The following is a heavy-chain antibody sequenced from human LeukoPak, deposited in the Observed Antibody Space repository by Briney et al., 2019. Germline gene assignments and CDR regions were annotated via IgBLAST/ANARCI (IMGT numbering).Heavy chain of an antibody. V-gene: IGHV3-30*03. D-gene: IGHD3-10*01. CDR2: ISYDGSNK. CDR3: ARNSGSWTYGMDV. CDR1: GFTFSSYG. J-gene: IGHJ6*02. Sequence: GGSLRLSCAASGFTFSSYGMLGVRQAPGKGREWLVVISYDGSNKYYADSVKGRFTISRDNSKNTLYLQMNSLRAEDTAVYYCARNSGSWTYGMDVWGQGTTVTVSS.